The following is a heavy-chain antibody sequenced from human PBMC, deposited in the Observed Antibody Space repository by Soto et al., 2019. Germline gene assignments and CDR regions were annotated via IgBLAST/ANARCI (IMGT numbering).Heavy chain of an antibody. Sequence: QAQLQESGPGLVKSAETLSLTCTVSGGAISSYYWSWIRQPPAKGLAWIGNSYSCGSSNYNPSPKSRVTISIDTSKNQCSLKLNSVTAAETAVYYCARRGFYSGYDRWGQGTLVTVSS. V-gene: IGHV4-59*01. CDR1: GGAISSYY. CDR2: SYSCGSS. D-gene: IGHD5-12*01. J-gene: IGHJ4*02. CDR3: ARRGFYSGYDR.